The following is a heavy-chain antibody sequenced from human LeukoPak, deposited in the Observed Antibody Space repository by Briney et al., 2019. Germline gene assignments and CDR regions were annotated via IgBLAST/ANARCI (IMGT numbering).Heavy chain of an antibody. D-gene: IGHD6-6*01. CDR3: ARCGARPWVHPRKLNGFDY. V-gene: IGHV4-34*01. CDR1: GGSFSGYC. Sequence: SETLSLTCAVYGGSFSGYCWSWIRQPPGKGLEWIGEINHSGSTNYNPSLKSRVTISVDTSKNQFSLKLSSVTAADTAVYYCARCGARPWVHPRKLNGFDYWGQGTLVTVSS. CDR2: INHSGST. J-gene: IGHJ4*02.